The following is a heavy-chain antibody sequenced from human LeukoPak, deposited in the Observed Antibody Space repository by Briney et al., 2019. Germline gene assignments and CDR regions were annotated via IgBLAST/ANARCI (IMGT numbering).Heavy chain of an antibody. D-gene: IGHD5-12*01. Sequence: GGSLRLSCAASGFTVSGIYMSWVRQAPGKGLEWVSIVYSGSGTYYADSVKGRFTISRDNSKNTLYLQMNSLRPEDAAVYYCARENYDYHDAFDIWGQGTMVTVFS. V-gene: IGHV3-66*01. CDR1: GFTVSGIY. CDR3: ARENYDYHDAFDI. CDR2: VYSGSGT. J-gene: IGHJ3*02.